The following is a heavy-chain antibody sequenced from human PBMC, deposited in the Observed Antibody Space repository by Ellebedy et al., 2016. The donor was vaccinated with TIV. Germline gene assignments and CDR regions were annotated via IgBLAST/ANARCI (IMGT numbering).Heavy chain of an antibody. Sequence: ASVKVSCKASGYTFTSYYMYWVRQAPGQGLEWMGIIKPSAGSTNSAQRFQGRVTMTRDTSTSTVYMELSSLRSEDTVVYYCARGDKYYYDSSGYYYTYWGQGTLVTVSS. CDR1: GYTFTSYY. J-gene: IGHJ4*02. D-gene: IGHD3-22*01. V-gene: IGHV1-46*01. CDR2: IKPSAGST. CDR3: ARGDKYYYDSSGYYYTY.